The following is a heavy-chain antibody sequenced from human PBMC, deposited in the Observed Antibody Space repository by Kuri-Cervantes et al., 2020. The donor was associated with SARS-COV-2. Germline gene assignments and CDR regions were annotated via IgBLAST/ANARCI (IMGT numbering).Heavy chain of an antibody. V-gene: IGHV2-70*11. Sequence: SGPTLVKPTQILTLTCTFSGFAPSTSGMCVSWIRQPPGKALELHPRIYWYDDKYYSTSLKTRPTITKDISKNQVVLTMTNMDPVDTATYYCARAGDYSNGPLLDYWGQGTLVTVSS. D-gene: IGHD4-11*01. CDR1: GFAPSTSGMC. CDR3: ARAGDYSNGPLLDY. CDR2: IYWYDDK. J-gene: IGHJ4*02.